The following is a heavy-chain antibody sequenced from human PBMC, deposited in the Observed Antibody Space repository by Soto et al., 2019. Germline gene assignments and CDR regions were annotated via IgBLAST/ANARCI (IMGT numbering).Heavy chain of an antibody. D-gene: IGHD6-13*01. CDR2: IYYSGST. V-gene: IGHV4-30-4*01. Sequence: SETLSLTCTVSGGSISSGDYYWSWILHPPGKGLEWIGYIYYSGSTYYNPSLKSRVTISVDTSKNQFSLKLSSVTAADTAVYYCARDRSIEAGWFDPWGQGTLVTVSS. CDR3: ARDRSIEAGWFDP. J-gene: IGHJ5*02. CDR1: GGSISSGDYY.